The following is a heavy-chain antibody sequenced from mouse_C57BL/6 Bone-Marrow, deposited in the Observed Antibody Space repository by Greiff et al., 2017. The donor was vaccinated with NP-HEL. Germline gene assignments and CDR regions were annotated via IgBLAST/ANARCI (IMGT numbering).Heavy chain of an antibody. CDR3: ARTRRSYWYFDV. Sequence: VQLQQSGPELVKPGASVKISCKASGYSFPSYYIHWVKQRPGQGLEWIGWIYPGSGNTKYNEKFKGKATLTADTSSSTAYMQLSSLTSEDSAVYYCARTRRSYWYFDVWGTGTTVTVSS. J-gene: IGHJ1*03. CDR1: GYSFPSYY. V-gene: IGHV1-66*01. CDR2: IYPGSGNT.